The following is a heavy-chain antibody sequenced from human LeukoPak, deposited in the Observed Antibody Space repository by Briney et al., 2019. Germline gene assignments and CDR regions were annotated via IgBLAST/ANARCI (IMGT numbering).Heavy chain of an antibody. Sequence: GGSLRLSCAASGFTFSSYAMSWVRQAPGKGLEWVAFIRYDGSNKYYADSVKGRFTISRDNSKNTLYLQMNSLRAEDTAVYYCAKDGAAARPYYYYMDVWGKGTTVTVSS. V-gene: IGHV3-30*02. D-gene: IGHD6-6*01. J-gene: IGHJ6*03. CDR3: AKDGAAARPYYYYMDV. CDR1: GFTFSSYA. CDR2: IRYDGSNK.